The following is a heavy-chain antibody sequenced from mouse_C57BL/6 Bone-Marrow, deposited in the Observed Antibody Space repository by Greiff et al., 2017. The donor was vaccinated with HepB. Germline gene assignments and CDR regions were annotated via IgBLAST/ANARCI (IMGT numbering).Heavy chain of an antibody. D-gene: IGHD2-3*01. CDR1: GYTFTSYW. V-gene: IGHV1-55*01. Sequence: VQLQQPGAELVKPGASVKMSCKASGYTFTSYWITWVKQRPGQGLEWIGDIYPGSGSTNYNEKFKSKATLTVDTSSSTAYMQLSSLTSEDSAVYDCGRAIYDGYYEFAYWGQGTLVTVSA. CDR3: GRAIYDGYYEFAY. CDR2: IYPGSGST. J-gene: IGHJ3*01.